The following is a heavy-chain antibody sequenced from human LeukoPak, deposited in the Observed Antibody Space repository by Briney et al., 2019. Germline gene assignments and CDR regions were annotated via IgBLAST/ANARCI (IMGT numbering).Heavy chain of an antibody. CDR2: ISDDETYK. CDR1: GFTFNSYS. Sequence: GGSLRLSCAASGFTFNSYSMHWVRQAPGKGLEWVTAISDDETYKFYADSVKGRFTISRDNSKNTLYLQMDDLRPEDTALYYCAKVIVVRGVVARGFFDFWGQGTLVTVSS. J-gene: IGHJ4*02. V-gene: IGHV3-30-3*01. CDR3: AKVIVVRGVVARGFFDF. D-gene: IGHD3-10*01.